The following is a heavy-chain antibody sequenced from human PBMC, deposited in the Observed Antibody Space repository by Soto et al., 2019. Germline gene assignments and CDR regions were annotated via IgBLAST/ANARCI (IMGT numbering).Heavy chain of an antibody. D-gene: IGHD6-13*01. J-gene: IGHJ6*02. Sequence: GGSLRLSCAASGFTFSSYAMHWVRQAPGKGLEWVAVISYDGSNKYYADSVKGRFTISRDNSKNTLYLQMNSLRAEDTAVYYCARMPGIAAAGNSAYYYYAMDVWGQGTTVTVSS. V-gene: IGHV3-30-3*01. CDR2: ISYDGSNK. CDR1: GFTFSSYA. CDR3: ARMPGIAAAGNSAYYYYAMDV.